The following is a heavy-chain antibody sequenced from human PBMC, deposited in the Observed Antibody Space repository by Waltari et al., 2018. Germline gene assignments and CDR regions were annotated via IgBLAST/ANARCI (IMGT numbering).Heavy chain of an antibody. J-gene: IGHJ5*02. V-gene: IGHV1-69*12. Sequence: QVQLVQSGAEVKKPGSSVKVSCKASGGTFGSFGITWVRQAPGEGLEWMGGIIPRFGTAPNYAQKFQGRLTVTADESTATVYMDLSGLRSDDTAVYYCARRQLGGPFDPWGQGTLVSVSS. CDR1: GGTFGSFG. CDR3: ARRQLGGPFDP. CDR2: IIPRFGTAP. D-gene: IGHD3-16*01.